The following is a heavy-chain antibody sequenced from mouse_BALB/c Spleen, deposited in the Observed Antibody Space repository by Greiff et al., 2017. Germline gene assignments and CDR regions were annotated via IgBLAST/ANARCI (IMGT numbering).Heavy chain of an antibody. CDR1: GYSFTSYW. V-gene: IGHV1-5*01. Sequence: VQLKQSGTVLARPGASVKMSCKASGYSFTSYWMHWVKQRPGQGLEWIGAIYPGNSDTSYNQKFKGKAKLTAVTSASTAYMELSSLTNEDSAVYYCTRLGQAPPAWFAYWGQGTLVTVSA. D-gene: IGHD3-3*01. J-gene: IGHJ3*01. CDR2: IYPGNSDT. CDR3: TRLGQAPPAWFAY.